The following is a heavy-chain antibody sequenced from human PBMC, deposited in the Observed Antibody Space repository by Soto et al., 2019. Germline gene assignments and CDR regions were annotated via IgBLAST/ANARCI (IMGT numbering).Heavy chain of an antibody. D-gene: IGHD2-21*02. CDR1: GFTVSNNY. CDR2: MYSSGTT. V-gene: IGHV3-66*01. J-gene: IGHJ4*02. Sequence: EVQLVESGGDLVQPGGSLRLSCAASGFTVSNNYISWVRQAPGKGLEWVSLMYSSGTTHYADSVKGRFTISRDSSKNTVFLQMNSLTAEDTAVYFCTADLSPGNSWGQGTLVTVSS. CDR3: TADLSPGNS.